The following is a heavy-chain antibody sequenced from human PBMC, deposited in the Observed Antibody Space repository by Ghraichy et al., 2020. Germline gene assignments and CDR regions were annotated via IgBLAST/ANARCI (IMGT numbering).Heavy chain of an antibody. D-gene: IGHD6-13*01. CDR3: ARERGKSRYNSCFPFFDF. Sequence: ASVKVSCKASGYSFHIYGISWLRQAPGQGLEWMGWISGNSGDTKYAQKVQDRITMTTDTSTNTAYMELRSLRSDDTAMYFCARERGKSRYNSCFPFFDFWGQGALVAVSS. CDR2: ISGNSGDT. CDR1: GYSFHIYG. V-gene: IGHV1-18*01. J-gene: IGHJ4*02.